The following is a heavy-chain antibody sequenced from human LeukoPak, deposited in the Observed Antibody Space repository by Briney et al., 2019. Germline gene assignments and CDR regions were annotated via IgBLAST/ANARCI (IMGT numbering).Heavy chain of an antibody. J-gene: IGHJ4*02. V-gene: IGHV3-23*01. D-gene: IGHD5-18*01. CDR3: ALTREYSYGYYDY. Sequence: PGGSLRLSCAASGFTFSTYDMSWVRQAPGKGLKWVSSISGSGGSTYYADSVKGRFTISRDNSKNALYLQMNSLRAEDTAVYYCALTREYSYGYYDYWGQGTLVTDPS. CDR1: GFTFSTYD. CDR2: ISGSGGST.